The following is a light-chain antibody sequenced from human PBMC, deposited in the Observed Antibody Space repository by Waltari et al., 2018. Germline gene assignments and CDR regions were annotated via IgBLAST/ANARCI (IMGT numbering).Light chain of an antibody. J-gene: IGLJ2*01. CDR2: KDT. CDR3: YSAADSNLRV. V-gene: IGLV3-27*01. Sequence: WFQQKPGQAPVLVIYKDTERPSGIPERISGSSSGTTVTLTISGAQAEDEADYYCYSAADSNLRVFGGGTRLTVL.